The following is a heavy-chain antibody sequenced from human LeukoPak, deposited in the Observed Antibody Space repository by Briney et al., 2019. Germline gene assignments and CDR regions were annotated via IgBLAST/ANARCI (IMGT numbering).Heavy chain of an antibody. CDR3: ARRGGGYGLDY. CDR1: GFTFSSYS. D-gene: IGHD5-18*01. CDR2: ISSSSSTI. Sequence: PGGSLRLSCAASGFTFSSYSMNWVRQAPGKGLEWVSYISSSSSTIYYADSVKGRFTISRDNAKSSLYLQMNSLRAEDTAVYYCARRGGGYGLDYWGQGTLVTVSS. V-gene: IGHV3-48*01. J-gene: IGHJ4*02.